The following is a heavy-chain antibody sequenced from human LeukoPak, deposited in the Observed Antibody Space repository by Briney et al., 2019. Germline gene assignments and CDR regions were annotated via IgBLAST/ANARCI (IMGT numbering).Heavy chain of an antibody. J-gene: IGHJ4*02. V-gene: IGHV3-21*01. Sequence: PGGSLRLSCAASGFTLSSYSMNWVRQAPGKGLEWVSSISSSSSYIYYADSVKGRFTISRDNAKNSLYLQMNSLRAEDTAVYYCARDDSMVRGVSLVDWGQGTLVTVSS. CDR1: GFTLSSYS. CDR3: ARDDSMVRGVSLVD. CDR2: ISSSSSYI. D-gene: IGHD3-10*01.